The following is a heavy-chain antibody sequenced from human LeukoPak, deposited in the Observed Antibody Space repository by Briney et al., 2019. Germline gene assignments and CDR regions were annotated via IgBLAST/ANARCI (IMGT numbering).Heavy chain of an antibody. V-gene: IGHV1-69*01. CDR1: GGTFSSYA. CDR3: ASGRITIFGGRDYYYYMDV. Sequence: SVKVSCKASGGTFSSYAISWVRQAPGQGLEWMGGIIPIFGTANYEQRFQGRVTITADESTSTAYMELSSLRSEDTAVYYCASGRITIFGGRDYYYYMDVWGKGTTVTVSS. D-gene: IGHD3-3*01. CDR2: IIPIFGTA. J-gene: IGHJ6*03.